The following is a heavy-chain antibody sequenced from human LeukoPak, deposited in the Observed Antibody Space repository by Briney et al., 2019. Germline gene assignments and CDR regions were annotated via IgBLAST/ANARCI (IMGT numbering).Heavy chain of an antibody. CDR3: AKGPVVPVATYFFDY. CDR1: GFTFSNYA. J-gene: IGHJ4*02. Sequence: QPGGSLRLSCAASGFTFSNYAMTWVRQAPGKGLDWVSAVSGSGDTTYYADSVKGRFTISRDNSKNTLYVQMSSLRAEDTAIYYCAKGPVVPVATYFFDYWGQGNLVIVSS. V-gene: IGHV3-23*01. CDR2: VSGSGDTT. D-gene: IGHD2-2*01.